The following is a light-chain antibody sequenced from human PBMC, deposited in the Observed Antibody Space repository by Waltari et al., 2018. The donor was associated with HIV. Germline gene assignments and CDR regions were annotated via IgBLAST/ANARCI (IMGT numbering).Light chain of an antibody. CDR1: SPNIGAGYD. J-gene: IGLJ3*02. CDR3: QSYDSSLSGSV. V-gene: IGLV1-40*01. CDR2: DNN. Sequence: QSVLTQPPSVSGAPGQRVTISCTGSSPNIGAGYDVHWYQQLPGTAPKLLIYDNNNRPSGVPDRFSGSKSGTSASLAITGLQAEDEADYYCQSYDSSLSGSVFGGGTKLTVL.